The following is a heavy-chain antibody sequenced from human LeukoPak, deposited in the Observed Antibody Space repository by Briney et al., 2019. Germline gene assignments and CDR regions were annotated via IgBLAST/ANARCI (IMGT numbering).Heavy chain of an antibody. J-gene: IGHJ4*02. CDR3: AKDGTVEYFDY. CDR2: ISGSGGST. Sequence: PAGGSLRLSCAASGFTFSSYAMSWVRQAPGKGPEWVSAISGSGGSTYYADSVKGRFTISRDNSKNTLYLQMNSLRAEDTAVYYCAKDGTVEYFDYWGQGTLVTVSS. D-gene: IGHD4-23*01. CDR1: GFTFSSYA. V-gene: IGHV3-23*01.